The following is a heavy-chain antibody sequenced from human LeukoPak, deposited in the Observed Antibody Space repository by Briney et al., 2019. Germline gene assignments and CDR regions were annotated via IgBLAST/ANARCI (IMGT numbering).Heavy chain of an antibody. CDR2: ISGSGGST. CDR1: GFTFSSYA. V-gene: IGHV3-23*01. CDR3: AKDPSAYSSGWYSDY. D-gene: IGHD6-19*01. Sequence: GGSLRPSCAASGFTFSSYAMSWVRQAPGKGLEWVSAISGSGGSTYYADSVKGRFTISRDNSKNTLYLQMNSLRAEDTAVYYCAKDPSAYSSGWYSDYWGQGTLVTVSS. J-gene: IGHJ4*02.